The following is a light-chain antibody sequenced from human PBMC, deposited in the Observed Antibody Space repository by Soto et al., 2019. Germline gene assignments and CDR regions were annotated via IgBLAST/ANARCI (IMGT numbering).Light chain of an antibody. Sequence: EIVLTQSPATLSLSPGERATLSCRASQSVSTRLAWYQHKPGQSPRLLISGATTGATGIPPRFSASGSGTDFTLTVNSLQSEDIAVYYCQQYHNWPVTFGGGTKVDI. J-gene: IGKJ4*01. V-gene: IGKV3-15*01. CDR3: QQYHNWPVT. CDR2: GAT. CDR1: QSVSTR.